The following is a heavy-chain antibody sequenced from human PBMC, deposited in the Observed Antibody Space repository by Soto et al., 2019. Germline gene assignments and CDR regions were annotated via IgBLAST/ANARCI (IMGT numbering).Heavy chain of an antibody. CDR2: TRNKANSYTT. V-gene: IGHV3-72*01. Sequence: PGGSLRLSCAASGFTFSDHYMDWVRQAPGKGLEWVGRTRNKANSYTTEYAASVKGRFTISRDDSKNSLHLQMNSLKTEDTAVYYCARDLDAFDIWGQGTMVTVSS. J-gene: IGHJ3*02. CDR3: ARDLDAFDI. CDR1: GFTFSDHY.